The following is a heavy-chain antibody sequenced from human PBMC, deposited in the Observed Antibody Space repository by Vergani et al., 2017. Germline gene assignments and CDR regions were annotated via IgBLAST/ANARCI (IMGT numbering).Heavy chain of an antibody. CDR2: IKQDGSEK. D-gene: IGHD5-18*01. J-gene: IGHJ4*02. CDR3: ASLLDPYYYVDTARVMGGSFDY. CDR1: GFTFSSYW. V-gene: IGHV3-7*01. Sequence: EVQLVESGGGLVQPGGSLRLSCAASGFTFSSYWMSWVRQAPGKGLEWVANIKQDGSEKYYVDSVKGRFTISSDNAKNSLYLQMNSLRAEDTAVYYCASLLDPYYYVDTARVMGGSFDYWGQGTLVTVSS.